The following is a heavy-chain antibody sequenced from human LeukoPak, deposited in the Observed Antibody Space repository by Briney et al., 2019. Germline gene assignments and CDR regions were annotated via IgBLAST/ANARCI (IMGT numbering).Heavy chain of an antibody. Sequence: ASVKVSCKATGYSFTGYYLHWVRQAPGQGFEWMGWINPDSGGTNYAQRFQGRVTLTRDTSITTAYMELSSLTSDDTAVYYCAGAPLGFFDRFFPWGQGARVIVSS. CDR3: AGAPLGFFDRFFP. V-gene: IGHV1-2*02. D-gene: IGHD3-22*01. CDR1: GYSFTGYY. J-gene: IGHJ5*02. CDR2: INPDSGGT.